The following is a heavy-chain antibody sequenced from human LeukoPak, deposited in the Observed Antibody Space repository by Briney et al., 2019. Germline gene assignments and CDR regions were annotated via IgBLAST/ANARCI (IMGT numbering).Heavy chain of an antibody. D-gene: IGHD1-7*01. J-gene: IGHJ6*03. V-gene: IGHV4-39*07. CDR1: GGSISSSNYY. Sequence: PSETLSLTCTVSGGSISSSNYYWGWIRQPPGKGLEWIGSIYYSGSTYYNPSLKSRVTISVDTSKNQFSLKLSSVTAADTAVYYCARINNWNFVPGGYYYMDVWGKGTTVTVSS. CDR2: IYYSGST. CDR3: ARINNWNFVPGGYYYMDV.